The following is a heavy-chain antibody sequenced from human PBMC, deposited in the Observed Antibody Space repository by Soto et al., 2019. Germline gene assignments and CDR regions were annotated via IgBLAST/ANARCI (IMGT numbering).Heavy chain of an antibody. V-gene: IGHV3-73*01. D-gene: IGHD3-22*01. CDR3: TRHSYYDSSGYYLVDY. CDR2: IRSKANSYAT. CDR1: GFTFSGSA. J-gene: IGHJ4*02. Sequence: GGSLRLSCAASGFTFSGSAMHWVRQASGKGLEWVGRIRSKANSYATAYAASVKGRFTISRDDSKNTAYLQMNSLKTEDTAVYYCTRHSYYDSSGYYLVDYWGQGTLVTAPQ.